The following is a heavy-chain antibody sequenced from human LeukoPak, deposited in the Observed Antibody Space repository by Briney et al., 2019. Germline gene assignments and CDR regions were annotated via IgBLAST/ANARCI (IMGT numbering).Heavy chain of an antibody. J-gene: IGHJ3*02. CDR3: ASFVSLHYGSGSYYTVLDDAFDI. D-gene: IGHD3-10*01. CDR1: GGTFSSYA. CDR2: IIPILGIA. V-gene: IGHV1-69*04. Sequence: SVKVSCKASGGTFSSYAISWVRQAPGQGLEWMGRIIPILGIANYAQKFQGRVTITADKSTSTAYMELSSLRSEDTAVYYCASFVSLHYGSGSYYTVLDDAFDIWGQGTMVTVSS.